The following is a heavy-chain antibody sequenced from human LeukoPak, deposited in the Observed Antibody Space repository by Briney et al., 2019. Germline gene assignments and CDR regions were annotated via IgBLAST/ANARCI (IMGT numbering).Heavy chain of an antibody. CDR2: ISSSSSYI. Sequence: GGSLRLSCAVSGFSVSSYSMNWVRQAPGKGLEWVSSISSSSSYIYYADSVKGRFTISRDNAKNSLYLQMNSLRAEDTAVYYCARAYYYDSSGYYYFLIPGPDWFDPWGQGTLVTVSS. D-gene: IGHD3-22*01. CDR1: GFSVSSYS. J-gene: IGHJ5*02. CDR3: ARAYYYDSSGYYYFLIPGPDWFDP. V-gene: IGHV3-21*01.